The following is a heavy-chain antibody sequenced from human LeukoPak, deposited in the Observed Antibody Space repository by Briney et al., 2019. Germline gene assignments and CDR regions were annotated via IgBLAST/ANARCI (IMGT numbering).Heavy chain of an antibody. V-gene: IGHV6-1*01. CDR2: TYYRSQWFN. D-gene: IGHD3-22*01. CDR3: ARGTHRANYYDSSGYYLQEFDY. J-gene: IGHJ4*02. CDR1: GDSVSTNSAA. Sequence: SQTLSLTCAISGDSVSTNSAAWNWIRQSPSRGLEWLGRTYYRSQWFNDYAVSVKSRLTINADTSKNQISLQLNSVTPEDSAVYYCARGTHRANYYDSSGYYLQEFDYWGQGTLVTVSS.